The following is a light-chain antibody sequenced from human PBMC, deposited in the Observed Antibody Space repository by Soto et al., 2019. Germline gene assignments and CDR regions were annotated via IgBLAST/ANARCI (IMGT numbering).Light chain of an antibody. V-gene: IGKV1-33*01. J-gene: IGKJ2*01. Sequence: DIQMTQSPSSLSASVGDRVTITCQARQDISNYLNWYQQKPGKAPKLLIYDASNLETGVPSRFSGSGSGTDFTFTISSLQPEDIATYYCQQYNTFGQGTKLEIK. CDR2: DAS. CDR1: QDISNY. CDR3: QQYNT.